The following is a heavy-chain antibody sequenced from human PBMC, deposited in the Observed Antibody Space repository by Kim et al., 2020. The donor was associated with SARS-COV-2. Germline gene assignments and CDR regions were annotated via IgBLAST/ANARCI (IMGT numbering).Heavy chain of an antibody. CDR2: GIA. V-gene: IGHV1-69*04. J-gene: IGHJ4*02. Sequence: GIANYAQKFQGRVTITADKSTSTAYMELSSLRSEDTAVYYCARDLSRDPFWGQGTLVTVSS. CDR3: ARDLSRDPF.